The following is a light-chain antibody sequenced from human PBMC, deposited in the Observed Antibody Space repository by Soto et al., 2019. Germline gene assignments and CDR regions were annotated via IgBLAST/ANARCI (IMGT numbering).Light chain of an antibody. CDR2: GAY. CDR3: QHYNYWPPKT. V-gene: IGKV3-15*01. J-gene: IGKJ1*01. Sequence: EIVMTQSPATLSVSPGERATLSCRASQSVSSNLAWYQQKPGQAPRLLIYGAYTRATGIPARFSGSGSGTDFTLTIISLQSEDFAVYYCQHYNYWPPKTFGQGTKVDIK. CDR1: QSVSSN.